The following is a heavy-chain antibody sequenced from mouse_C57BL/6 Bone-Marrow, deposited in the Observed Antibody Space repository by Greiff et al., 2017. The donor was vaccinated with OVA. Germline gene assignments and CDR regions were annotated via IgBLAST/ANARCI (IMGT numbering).Heavy chain of an antibody. D-gene: IGHD2-3*01. CDR2: IHPNSGST. CDR1: GYTFTSYW. J-gene: IGHJ3*01. V-gene: IGHV1-64*01. CDR3: ARGVGYYVAWFAY. Sequence: QVQLQQPGAELVKPGASVKLSCKASGYTFTSYWMHWVKQRPGQGLEWIGMIHPNSGSTNYNEKFKSKATLTVDKSSSTAYMQLSSLTSEDSAVYDCARGVGYYVAWFAYWGQGTLVTVSA.